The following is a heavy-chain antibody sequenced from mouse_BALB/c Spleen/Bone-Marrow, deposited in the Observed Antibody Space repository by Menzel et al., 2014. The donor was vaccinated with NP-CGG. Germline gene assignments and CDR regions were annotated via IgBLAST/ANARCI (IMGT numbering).Heavy chain of an antibody. CDR1: GFTFSSYA. V-gene: IGHV5-6-5*01. Sequence: VQLKESGGGLVKPGGSLKLSCAASGFTFSSYAMSWVRQTPEKRLEWIASISSGGSTYYPDSVKGRFTISRDNARNILYLQMSSLRSEDTAVYYCAREEYGQKVYAMDYWGQGTSVTVSS. CDR2: ISSGGST. J-gene: IGHJ4*01. CDR3: AREEYGQKVYAMDY. D-gene: IGHD2-10*02.